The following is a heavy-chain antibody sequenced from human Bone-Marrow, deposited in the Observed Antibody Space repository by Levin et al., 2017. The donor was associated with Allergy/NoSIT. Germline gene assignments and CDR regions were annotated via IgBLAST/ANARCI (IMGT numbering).Heavy chain of an antibody. CDR1: GASIRSGAYY. V-gene: IGHV4-31*01. D-gene: IGHD3-10*01. CDR3: ARVLAGFDGSAMAYDY. J-gene: IGHJ4*02. CDR2: IYYNGST. Sequence: PSETLSLTCTVSGASIRSGAYYWSWVRQPPGQGLEWIGYIYYNGSTSFTPSLPLLFSISVDTSKNQFSLKLSSVTAADTAHYYCARVLAGFDGSAMAYDYWGRGSLVTVSS.